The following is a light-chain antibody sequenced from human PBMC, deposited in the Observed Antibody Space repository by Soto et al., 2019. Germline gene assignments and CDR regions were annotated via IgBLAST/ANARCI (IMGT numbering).Light chain of an antibody. CDR3: QRYGASSFT. J-gene: IGKJ2*01. CDR2: ATS. Sequence: EIMLTQSPGTLSLSPGERATLPCRDSHSVDRSYLSWYQHKPGQAPRLLIYATSSRATGIPARFSGSGSGTDFTLTISRLEPEDVAVYYCQRYGASSFTFGQGTNLEIK. V-gene: IGKV3-20*01. CDR1: HSVDRSY.